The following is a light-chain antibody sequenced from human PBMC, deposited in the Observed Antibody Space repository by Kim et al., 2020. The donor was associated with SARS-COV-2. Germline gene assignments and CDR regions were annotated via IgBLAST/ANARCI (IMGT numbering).Light chain of an antibody. CDR1: QGINNY. V-gene: IGKV1-17*03. CDR3: LQHNTYPLT. CDR2: AAS. Sequence: ASVGDRVTITCQASQGINNYLAWFQQKPGKVPKRLIYAASTLQSGVPSRFSGSVSGTEFTLTISSLQPEDSATYYCLQHNTYPLTFGGGTKVDIK. J-gene: IGKJ4*01.